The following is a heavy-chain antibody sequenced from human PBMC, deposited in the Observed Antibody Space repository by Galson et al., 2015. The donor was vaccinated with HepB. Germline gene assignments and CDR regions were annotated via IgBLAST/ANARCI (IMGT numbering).Heavy chain of an antibody. CDR2: IRSKASSHAT. Sequence: LRLSCAASGFTFSGSAIHWVRQASGKGLEWVGRIRSKASSHATAYTASLKGRFTISRDDSKNTAYLHMSSLKTEDTAVYYCARLGDLSGYSSLWGQGTLVTVSS. V-gene: IGHV3-73*01. J-gene: IGHJ4*02. D-gene: IGHD6-19*01. CDR3: ARLGDLSGYSSL. CDR1: GFTFSGSA.